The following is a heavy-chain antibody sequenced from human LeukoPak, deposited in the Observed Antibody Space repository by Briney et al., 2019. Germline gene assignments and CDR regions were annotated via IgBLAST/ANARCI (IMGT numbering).Heavy chain of an antibody. CDR2: ISSSSNTK. Sequence: GGSLRLSCAASGFTFSSHSMNWVRQAPGKGLEWVSYISSSSNTKYYADSVKGRFTISRDNSKNTLYLQMNSLRAEDTAVYYCAKRRGLELLYYYYMDVWGKGTTVTVSS. J-gene: IGHJ6*03. D-gene: IGHD1-7*01. V-gene: IGHV3-48*01. CDR3: AKRRGLELLYYYYMDV. CDR1: GFTFSSHS.